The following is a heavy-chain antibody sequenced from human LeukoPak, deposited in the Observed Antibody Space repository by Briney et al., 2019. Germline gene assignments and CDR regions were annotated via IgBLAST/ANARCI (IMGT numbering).Heavy chain of an antibody. D-gene: IGHD5-18*01. V-gene: IGHV1-2*06. CDR2: INPNSGGT. CDR1: GYTFTGYY. Sequence: ASVMVSCKASGYTFTGYYMHWVRQAPGQGLEWMGRINPNSGGTNYAQKFQGRVTMTRDTSISTAYMELSRLRSDDTAVYYCATGYSYGVDAFDIWGQGTMVTVSS. CDR3: ATGYSYGVDAFDI. J-gene: IGHJ3*02.